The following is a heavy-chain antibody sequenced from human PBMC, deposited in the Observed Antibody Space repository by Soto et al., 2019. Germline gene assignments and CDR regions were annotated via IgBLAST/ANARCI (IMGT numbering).Heavy chain of an antibody. CDR3: ARVLGGDYEDYYYYYMDV. D-gene: IGHD4-17*01. CDR2: IKQDGSEK. V-gene: IGHV3-7*01. J-gene: IGHJ6*03. Sequence: GGSLRLSCAASGFTFSSYWMSWVRQAPGKGLEWVANIKQDGSEKYYVDSVKGRFTISRDNAKNSLYLQMNSLRAEDTAVYYCARVLGGDYEDYYYYYMDVWGKGTTVTVSS. CDR1: GFTFSSYW.